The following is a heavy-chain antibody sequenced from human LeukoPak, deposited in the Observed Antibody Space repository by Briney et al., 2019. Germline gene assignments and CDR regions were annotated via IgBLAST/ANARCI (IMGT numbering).Heavy chain of an antibody. CDR3: ARDRAYGSGSPDAFDI. J-gene: IGHJ3*02. D-gene: IGHD3-10*01. Sequence: TPSETLSLTCTVSGGSISRSTSYCGWVRQPPGKGLESIGIIFYTGSTYYNQSLKSRVTISVDTYKNQFSLKLSSVTAADTAVYYCARDRAYGSGSPDAFDIWGQGTMVTVSS. CDR1: GGSISRSTSY. CDR2: IFYTGST. V-gene: IGHV4-39*07.